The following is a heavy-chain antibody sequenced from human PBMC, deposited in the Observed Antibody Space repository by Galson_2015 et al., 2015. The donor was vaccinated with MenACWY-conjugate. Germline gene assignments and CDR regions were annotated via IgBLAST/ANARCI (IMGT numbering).Heavy chain of an antibody. V-gene: IGHV4-59*01. J-gene: IGHJ4*01. CDR1: GGSITSYY. Sequence: ETLSLTCTVSGGSITSYYWSWIRQPPEKGLEWIGYIYYSGSTNYNPSLKSRVTISVDTSKNQFSLKLRSVTAADTAVYYCARKRYSNESSGYTGVGAFDYWGQGTLVTASS. CDR2: IYYSGST. D-gene: IGHD3-22*01. CDR3: ARKRYSNESSGYTGVGAFDY.